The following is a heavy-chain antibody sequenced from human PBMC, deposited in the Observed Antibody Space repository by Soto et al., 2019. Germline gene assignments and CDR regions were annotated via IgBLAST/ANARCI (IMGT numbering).Heavy chain of an antibody. Sequence: GGSLRLSCAASGFTFSSYSMNWVRQAPGKGLEWVSYISSSSTIYYADSVKGRFTISRDNAKNSLYLQMNSLRDEDTAVYYCARDCGGDCYYYYGMDVWGQGTTVTVSS. D-gene: IGHD2-21*02. V-gene: IGHV3-48*02. J-gene: IGHJ6*02. CDR1: GFTFSSYS. CDR3: ARDCGGDCYYYYGMDV. CDR2: ISSSSTI.